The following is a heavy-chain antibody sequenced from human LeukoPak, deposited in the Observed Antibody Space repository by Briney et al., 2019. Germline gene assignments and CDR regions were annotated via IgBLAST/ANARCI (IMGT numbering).Heavy chain of an antibody. J-gene: IGHJ4*02. CDR2: ISGSVTNT. CDR3: ARKGVATIPFDY. D-gene: IGHD5-12*01. V-gene: IGHV3-23*01. Sequence: PGGSLRLSGAASGFTFSSHAMSWFGQAPGKGLEWVSTISGSVTNTFYADSVKGRFTISRDNSKSTLYLEMNSLRDEDTAVYYCARKGVATIPFDYWGQGTLVTVSS. CDR1: GFTFSSHA.